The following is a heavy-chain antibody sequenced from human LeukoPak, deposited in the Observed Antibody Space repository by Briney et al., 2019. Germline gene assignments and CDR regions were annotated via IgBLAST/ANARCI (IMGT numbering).Heavy chain of an antibody. CDR2: ISHSGSP. V-gene: IGHV4-38-2*02. D-gene: IGHD1-26*01. CDR1: GYSISSGYY. J-gene: IGHJ6*03. CDR3: ARALVGATSYYYYYMDV. Sequence: SETLSLTRTVSGYSISSGYYWGWIRQPPGKGLEWIGSISHSGSPYYNPSLKSRVTISLGTSKNHFSLKVRYVTAADTAVYYCARALVGATSYYYYYMDVWGKGTTVTVSS.